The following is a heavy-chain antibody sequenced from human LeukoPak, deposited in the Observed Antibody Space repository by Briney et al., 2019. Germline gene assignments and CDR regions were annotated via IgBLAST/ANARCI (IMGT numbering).Heavy chain of an antibody. Sequence: SETLSLTCTVSGGSINSSSYYWGWIRQPPGKGLEWIVSIYDSASTSYNPTLKSTVTISIDTSTTQFSLKLSSVTAADTSVYYCARQPKTVIAVAGNFDYWGQGTLVTVSS. CDR1: GGSINSSSYY. J-gene: IGHJ4*02. D-gene: IGHD6-19*01. CDR2: IYDSAST. V-gene: IGHV4-39*01. CDR3: ARQPKTVIAVAGNFDY.